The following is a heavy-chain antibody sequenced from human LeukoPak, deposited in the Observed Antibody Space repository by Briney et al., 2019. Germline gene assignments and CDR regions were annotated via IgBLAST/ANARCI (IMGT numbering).Heavy chain of an antibody. CDR2: ISYNGDKT. CDR3: AQRSSQVVEPTAWRVYYV. Sequence: PGGSLRLSCAASGFTLSIYALSWVRQAPGKGLEWVSVISYNGDKTHYADSVKGRFTISRDNSKNTLYLQMDSLRADDTAVYYCAQRSSQVVEPTAWRVYYVWGEGTLVIVSS. D-gene: IGHD3-16*01. CDR1: GFTLSIYA. V-gene: IGHV3-23*01. J-gene: IGHJ4*02.